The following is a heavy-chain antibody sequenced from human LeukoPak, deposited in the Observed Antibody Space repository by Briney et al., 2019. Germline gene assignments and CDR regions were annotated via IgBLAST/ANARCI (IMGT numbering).Heavy chain of an antibody. CDR3: ANRDS. V-gene: IGHV3-53*01. CDR2: IYSGGDK. J-gene: IGHJ4*02. CDR1: GFSVSNNY. Sequence: GGSLRLSCAASGFSVSNNYMSWVRQAPGKGLEWVSLIYSGGDKRYADSVKGRFTISRDNAKNTLYLQMNSLRAEDTAVYYCANRDSWGQGTLVTVSS.